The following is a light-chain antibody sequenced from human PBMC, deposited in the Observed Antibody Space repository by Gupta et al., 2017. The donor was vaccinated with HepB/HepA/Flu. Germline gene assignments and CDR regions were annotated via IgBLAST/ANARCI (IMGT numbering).Light chain of an antibody. CDR1: QRISSY. V-gene: IGKV1-39*01. Sequence: DIQMTSSPSYLSASVGDRVTITCRASQRISSYLNWYQQKPGKGPKLLIYAASRLQSGVPSRFSGSGSGTDFTLTISRLQPEDFATYYCQHRDSTPRTFGRGTKVEIK. CDR3: QHRDSTPRT. CDR2: AAS. J-gene: IGKJ1*01.